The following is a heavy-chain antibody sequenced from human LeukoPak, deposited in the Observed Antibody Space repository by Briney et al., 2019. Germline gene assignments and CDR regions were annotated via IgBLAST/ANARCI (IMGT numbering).Heavy chain of an antibody. V-gene: IGHV3-30*18. J-gene: IGHJ6*02. CDR1: GFTFSSYG. CDR3: AKNTYYYGSGPEYYYYYYGMDV. Sequence: PGGSLRLSCAASGFTFSSYGMHWVRQAPGKGLEWVAVISYDGSNKYYADSVKGRFTISRDNSKNTLYLQMNSLRAEDTAVYYCAKNTYYYGSGPEYYYYYYGMDVWGQGTTVTVSS. D-gene: IGHD3-10*01. CDR2: ISYDGSNK.